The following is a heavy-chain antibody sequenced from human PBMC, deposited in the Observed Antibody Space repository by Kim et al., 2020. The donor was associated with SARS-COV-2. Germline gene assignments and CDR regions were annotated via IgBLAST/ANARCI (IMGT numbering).Heavy chain of an antibody. D-gene: IGHD2-2*01. J-gene: IGHJ5*02. Sequence: AESVKGRFTISRDNSKNTLYLQMKSLRAEDTALYYCARGTIIGEVAPFDPWGQGTLVTVSS. CDR3: ARGTIIGEVAPFDP. V-gene: IGHV3-30*07.